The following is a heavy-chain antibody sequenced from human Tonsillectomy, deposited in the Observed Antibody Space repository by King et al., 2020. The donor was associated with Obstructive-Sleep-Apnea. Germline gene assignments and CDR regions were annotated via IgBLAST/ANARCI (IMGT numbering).Heavy chain of an antibody. CDR3: VRVLYSYDYHFDY. CDR2: IGGSSTPI. J-gene: IGHJ4*02. D-gene: IGHD5-18*01. Sequence: VQLVESGGGLVQPGGSLRLSCAASGVTFSTYSLSWVRQAPGVGLEWVSYIGGSSTPIYYADSVKGRFTISRDNAKNSMFLQVNSLRAEDTAVYYCVRVLYSYDYHFDYWGQGTLVTVSS. V-gene: IGHV3-48*04. CDR1: GVTFSTYS.